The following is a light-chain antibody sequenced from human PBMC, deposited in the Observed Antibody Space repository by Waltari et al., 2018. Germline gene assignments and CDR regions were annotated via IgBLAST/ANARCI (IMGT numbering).Light chain of an antibody. Sequence: QSVLTQPPSASGTPGQRVTIYCSGSSSTIGSNYVYWYQHLPGTAPKLLIYRNDRRPAGVPDRFSGSTSGTSASLAISELRSEDEADYYCVAWDDSLSATVFGGGTKLTVL. J-gene: IGLJ3*02. CDR1: SSTIGSNY. CDR2: RND. V-gene: IGLV1-47*01. CDR3: VAWDDSLSATV.